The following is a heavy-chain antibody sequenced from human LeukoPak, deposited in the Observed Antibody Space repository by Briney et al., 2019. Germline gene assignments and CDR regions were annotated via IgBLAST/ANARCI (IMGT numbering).Heavy chain of an antibody. CDR1: GFTFSSHW. CDR2: IYTDVSTT. CDR3: ARGGTHYGDFDP. V-gene: IGHV3-74*01. Sequence: GGSLRLSCEASGFTFSSHWMHWVRQAPGKGLGWVTRIYTDVSTTNYADSVKGRFTISRDNAKNTLYLQMNSLRVEDTAVYYCARGGTHYGDFDPWGQGTLVTVSS. J-gene: IGHJ5*02. D-gene: IGHD4-17*01.